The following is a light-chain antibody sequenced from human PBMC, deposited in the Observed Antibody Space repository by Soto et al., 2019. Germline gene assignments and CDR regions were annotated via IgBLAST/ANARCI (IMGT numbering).Light chain of an antibody. CDR2: AAS. CDR3: QKYNSAPTRT. V-gene: IGKV1-27*01. CDR1: QGICNY. J-gene: IGKJ4*01. Sequence: DIQMTQSPSSLSASVGDRVTITCRASQGICNYLAWYQQKPGKVPKLLIYAASTLQSGVPSRFSGSGSGTDFTLTISSLQPEDVATYYCQKYNSAPTRTFGGGTKLDIK.